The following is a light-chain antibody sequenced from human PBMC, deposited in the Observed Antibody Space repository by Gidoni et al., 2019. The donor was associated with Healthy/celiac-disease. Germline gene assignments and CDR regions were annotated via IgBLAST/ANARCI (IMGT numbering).Light chain of an antibody. CDR2: DVS. Sequence: QSALTQPAALSGSPGHSINISCTGTSSDVGGYNYVAWYQQHPGKAPKLMIYDVSNRPSGVSNRFSGSKSGNTASLTISGLQAEDEADYYCSSYTSSSTLVVFGGGTKLTVL. CDR3: SSYTSSSTLVV. J-gene: IGLJ2*01. CDR1: SSDVGGYNY. V-gene: IGLV2-14*03.